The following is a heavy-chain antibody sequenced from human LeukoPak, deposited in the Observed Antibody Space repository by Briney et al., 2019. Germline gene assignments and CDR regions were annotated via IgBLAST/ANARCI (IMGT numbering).Heavy chain of an antibody. D-gene: IGHD2-15*01. Sequence: PGGSLRLSCAASGFTFSSNWVHWVRQAPGKGLVWVSRINTDGRSTSYADSVKGRFTISRDNSKNTLYLQMNSLRADDTAVYYCATGYCSGGSCYPTNHWGQGTLVTVSS. CDR3: ATGYCSGGSCYPTNH. CDR1: GFTFSSNW. CDR2: INTDGRST. V-gene: IGHV3-74*01. J-gene: IGHJ5*02.